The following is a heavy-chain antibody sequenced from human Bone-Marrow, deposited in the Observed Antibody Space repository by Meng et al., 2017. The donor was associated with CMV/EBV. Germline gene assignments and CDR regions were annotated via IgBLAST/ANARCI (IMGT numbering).Heavy chain of an antibody. D-gene: IGHD3-22*01. CDR3: ARDQGYYYDSSAPGENFDY. Sequence: GGSLRLSCAASGFTFSSYEMNWVRQAPGKGLEWVSYISSSGNTIYYADSVKGRFTISRDNAKNSLYLQMNSLRAEDTAVYYCARDQGYYYDSSAPGENFDYWGQGTLVTVSS. CDR2: ISSSGNTI. V-gene: IGHV3-48*03. J-gene: IGHJ4*02. CDR1: GFTFSSYE.